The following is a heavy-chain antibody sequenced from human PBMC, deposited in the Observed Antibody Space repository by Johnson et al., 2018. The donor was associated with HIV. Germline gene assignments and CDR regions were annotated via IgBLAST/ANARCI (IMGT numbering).Heavy chain of an antibody. D-gene: IGHD5-24*01. V-gene: IGHV3-7*02. J-gene: IGHJ3*02. CDR2: IKQDGSEK. Sequence: VQLVESGGGVVQPGGSLRLSCAASGVTFSNYWMSWVRQAPGKGLEWVANIKQDGSEKYYVVSVKGRFTISRDNSKNTLYLQMNSLRAEDTAVYYCARACRDGYTCDAFDIWGQGTMVTVSS. CDR1: GVTFSNYW. CDR3: ARACRDGYTCDAFDI.